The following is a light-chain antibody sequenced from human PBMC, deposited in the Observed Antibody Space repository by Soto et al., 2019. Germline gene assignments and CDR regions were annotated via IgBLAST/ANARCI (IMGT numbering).Light chain of an antibody. CDR2: DAS. J-gene: IGKJ2*01. Sequence: VMTQSPASLSVSPGERATLSCRASQSVGYSLAWYQQRPGQAPRLLIYDASNRAAGFPARFSASGSGTDFDLTISSLQSEDFAIYYCMQYNTWPRTFGQGNRLDIK. V-gene: IGKV3-15*01. CDR1: QSVGYS. CDR3: MQYNTWPRT.